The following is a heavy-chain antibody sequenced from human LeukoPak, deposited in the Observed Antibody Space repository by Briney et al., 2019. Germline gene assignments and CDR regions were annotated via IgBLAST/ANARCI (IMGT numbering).Heavy chain of an antibody. V-gene: IGHV3-30-3*01. CDR3: ARMLSEVGATFDY. CDR1: GFTFSSYA. J-gene: IGHJ4*02. Sequence: PGGSLRLSCAASGFTFSSYAMHWVRQAPGKGLEWVAVISYDGSNKYYADSVKGRFTISRDNSKNTLYLQMNSLRAEDTAVYYCARMLSEVGATFDYWGQGTLVTVSS. CDR2: ISYDGSNK. D-gene: IGHD1-26*01.